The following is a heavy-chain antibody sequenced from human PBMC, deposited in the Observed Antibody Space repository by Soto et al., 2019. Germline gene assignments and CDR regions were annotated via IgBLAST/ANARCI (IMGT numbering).Heavy chain of an antibody. Sequence: QVQLQESGPGLVKPSQTLSLTCTVSGGSISSGDYYWSWIRQPPGKGLEWIEYIYYSGSTYYNPTLRGRVAISVDTSKNQFSLTLSSVTAADTAVYYCARERPDGARLDPWGQGTLVTVSS. CDR2: IYYSGST. V-gene: IGHV4-30-4*01. CDR1: GGSISSGDYY. J-gene: IGHJ5*02. CDR3: ARERPDGARLDP. D-gene: IGHD6-6*01.